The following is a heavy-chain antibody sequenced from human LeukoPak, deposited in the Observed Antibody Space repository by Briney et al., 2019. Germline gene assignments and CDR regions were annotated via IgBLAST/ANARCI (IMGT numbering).Heavy chain of an antibody. CDR3: ARDPSGRGFTYGNGYYYYYMDV. D-gene: IGHD5-18*01. CDR2: IKTYTGNT. CDR1: GYTFTHYA. Sequence: GASVKVSCKASGYTFTHYAIAWVRQAPGQGLEWLGWIKTYTGNTNYTQKLRGRVTMTTDTSTSTAYMELTGLRPDDTAVYYCARDPSGRGFTYGNGYYYYYMDVWGKGTTITVSS. V-gene: IGHV1-18*01. J-gene: IGHJ6*03.